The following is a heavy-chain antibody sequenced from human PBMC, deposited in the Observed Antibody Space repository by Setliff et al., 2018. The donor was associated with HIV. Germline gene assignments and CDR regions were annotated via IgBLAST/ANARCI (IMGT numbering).Heavy chain of an antibody. Sequence: PSETLSLTCTVSGGLISGSGSYWGWIRQPPGKGLEWIGNIYSTGRTYYKLSLESRVTISIDTSKNQLSLNVNSVTAADTATYYCATPGYDDDVFGYFRFWGRGTLVTVSS. V-gene: IGHV4-39*01. CDR1: GGLISGSGSY. CDR3: ATPGYDDDVFGYFRF. CDR2: IYSTGRT. D-gene: IGHD5-12*01. J-gene: IGHJ1*01.